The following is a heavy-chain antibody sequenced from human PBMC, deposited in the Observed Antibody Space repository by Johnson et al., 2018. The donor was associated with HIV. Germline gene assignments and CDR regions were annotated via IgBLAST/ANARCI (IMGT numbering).Heavy chain of an antibody. V-gene: IGHV3-33*06. D-gene: IGHD3-22*01. CDR1: GFTFSSYG. CDR3: AKDYKNYYDSSGYETGTFDI. J-gene: IGHJ3*02. CDR2: IWYDGSNN. Sequence: QVQLVESGGGVVQPGRSLRLSCAASGFTFSSYGMQWVRQAPGKGLEWVAVIWYDGSNNDYADSVKGRFTISRDNSKNTLYLQMNSLRAEDTAVYYCAKDYKNYYDSSGYETGTFDIWGQGTMVTVSS.